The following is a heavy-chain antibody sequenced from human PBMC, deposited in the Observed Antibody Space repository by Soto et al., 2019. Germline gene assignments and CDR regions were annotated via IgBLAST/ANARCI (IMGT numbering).Heavy chain of an antibody. Sequence: QVQLVQSGAEVKKPGASVKVSCKASGYPFTNLDINWVRQATGQGLEWMGWMSPKNGNTGYVQKFQGRVTMTRDTSINTAYMELTSLTSEDTAVYYCARGVTAGVDYWGQGTLVTVSS. CDR3: ARGVTAGVDY. CDR1: GYPFTNLD. D-gene: IGHD2-21*02. CDR2: MSPKNGNT. V-gene: IGHV1-8*01. J-gene: IGHJ4*02.